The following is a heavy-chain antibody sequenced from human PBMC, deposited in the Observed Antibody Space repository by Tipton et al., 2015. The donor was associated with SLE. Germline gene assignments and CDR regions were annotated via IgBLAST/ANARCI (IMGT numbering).Heavy chain of an antibody. CDR1: GGSISSSNYY. Sequence: LRLSCTVSGGSISSSNYYWGWIRQPPGKGLEWIGSMYYSGSTYYNPSLKSRVIISVDTSKNQFSLRLRSVTAADTAIYYCARDEDIAMPFYWGQGTLVTVSS. D-gene: IGHD5-18*01. V-gene: IGHV4-39*07. J-gene: IGHJ4*02. CDR3: ARDEDIAMPFY. CDR2: MYYSGST.